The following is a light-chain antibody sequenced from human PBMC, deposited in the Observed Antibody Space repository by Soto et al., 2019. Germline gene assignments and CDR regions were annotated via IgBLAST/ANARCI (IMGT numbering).Light chain of an antibody. CDR1: QSVSSSY. CDR3: LQYGSSPPLA. Sequence: DTVLTQSPGTLSLSPGERATLSCRASQSVSSSYSAWYQQKPGQAPRLLIYGSSARATGIPDRFSGSGSGTDFTLTINRLEPDDFAVYYCLQYGSSPPLAFGGGTKVEIK. CDR2: GSS. V-gene: IGKV3-20*01. J-gene: IGKJ4*01.